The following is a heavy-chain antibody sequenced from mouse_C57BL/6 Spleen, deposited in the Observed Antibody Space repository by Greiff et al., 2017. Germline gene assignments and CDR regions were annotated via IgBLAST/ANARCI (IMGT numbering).Heavy chain of an antibody. CDR2: IYPRSGNT. D-gene: IGHD2-4*01. CDR1: GYTFTSYG. Sequence: QVQLQQSGAELARPGASVKLSCKASGYTFTSYGISWVKQRTGQGLEWIGEIYPRSGNTYYNEKFKGKATLTADKSSSTAYMELRSLTSEDSAVYFCARDDYDGGNWYFDVWGTGTTVTVSS. V-gene: IGHV1-81*01. J-gene: IGHJ1*03. CDR3: ARDDYDGGNWYFDV.